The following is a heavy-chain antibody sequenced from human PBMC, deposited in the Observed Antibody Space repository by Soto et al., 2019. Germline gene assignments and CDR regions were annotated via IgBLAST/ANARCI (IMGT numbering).Heavy chain of an antibody. J-gene: IGHJ6*04. CDR1: GYTFTGYY. CDR3: ARDKTTIFGVVIAPKTVSYVRDV. CDR2: INPNSGGT. D-gene: IGHD3-3*01. V-gene: IGHV1-2*04. Sequence: ASVEVSCKASGYTFTGYYMHWVRQAPGQGLEWMGWINPNSGGTNYAQKFQGWVTMTRDTSISTAYMELSRLRSDDTAVYYCARDKTTIFGVVIAPKTVSYVRDVWGKGTTVTVSS.